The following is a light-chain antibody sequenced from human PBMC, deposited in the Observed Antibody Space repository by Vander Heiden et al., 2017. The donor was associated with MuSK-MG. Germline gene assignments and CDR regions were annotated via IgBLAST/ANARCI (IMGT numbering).Light chain of an antibody. J-gene: IGKJ2*01. CDR2: WAS. CDR3: QQYDHTQYT. Sequence: DIVLTQSPDSLAVSLGDKATISCKSSQSVLYSSSNMNYLAWFQQKPGQPPKLLIYWASTRESGVPDRFTGSGSGTEFTLTISSLQAEDAAVYYCQQYDHTQYTFGQGTKVEIK. CDR1: QSVLYSSSNMNY. V-gene: IGKV4-1*01.